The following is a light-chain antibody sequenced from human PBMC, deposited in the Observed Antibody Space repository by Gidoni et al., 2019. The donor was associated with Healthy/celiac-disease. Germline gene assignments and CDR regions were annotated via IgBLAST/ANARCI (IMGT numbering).Light chain of an antibody. CDR2: KVS. V-gene: IGKV2-30*01. J-gene: IGKJ1*01. CDR3: MQGTHWPPWT. Sequence: DVVMTPSPISLPVTLGQPASISCRSSQSLVSSDGNTYLNWFQQRPGQSPRRLIYKVSNRDSGVPDRFSGSGSGTDFTLKISRVEAEDVGVYYCMQGTHWPPWTFGQGTKVEIK. CDR1: QSLVSSDGNTY.